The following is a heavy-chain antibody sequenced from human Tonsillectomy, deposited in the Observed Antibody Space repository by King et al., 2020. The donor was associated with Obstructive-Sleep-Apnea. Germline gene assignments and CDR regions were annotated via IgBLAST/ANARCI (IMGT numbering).Heavy chain of an antibody. V-gene: IGHV5-10-1*01. CDR3: AVLNYDSSGYYRLFDC. J-gene: IGHJ4*02. CDR2: IDPSDSYT. CDR1: GYSFTSYW. D-gene: IGHD3-22*01. Sequence: VQLVESGAEVKKPGESLRISCVGSGYSFTSYWITWVRQMPGKGLEWMGRIDPSDSYTNYSPSFQGHVTISADKSVSTAYLQWSSLKASDTAMYYCAVLNYDSSGYYRLFDCWGQGTLVTVSS.